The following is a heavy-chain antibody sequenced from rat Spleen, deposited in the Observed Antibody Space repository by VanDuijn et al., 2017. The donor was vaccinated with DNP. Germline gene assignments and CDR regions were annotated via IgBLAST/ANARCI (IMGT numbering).Heavy chain of an antibody. J-gene: IGHJ2*01. CDR3: VRWNSGHFDY. V-gene: IGHV5S23*01. CDR1: GFTFSDYY. D-gene: IGHD4-3*01. Sequence: EVQLVESGGGLVQPGRSLKLSCAASGFTFSDYYMAWIRQAPKKGLEWVATISISGGRTYYPDSVQGRFTISRDNAKSTLYLQMNSLRSEDMATYYCVRWNSGHFDYWGQGVMVTVSS. CDR2: ISISGGRT.